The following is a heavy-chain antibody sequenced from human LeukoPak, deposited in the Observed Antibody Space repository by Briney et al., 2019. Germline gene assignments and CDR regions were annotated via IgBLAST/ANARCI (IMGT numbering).Heavy chain of an antibody. CDR2: INPNSGGT. CDR3: ARDNTPYDTGAFDI. Sequence: ASVKVSCKASGYTLTGYYMHWVRQAPGQGLEWMGWINPNSGGTNYAQKFQGRVTMTRDTSISTAYMELSRLRSDDTAVYYCARDNTPYDTGAFDIWGQGTMVTVSS. J-gene: IGHJ3*02. CDR1: GYTLTGYY. D-gene: IGHD3-22*01. V-gene: IGHV1-2*02.